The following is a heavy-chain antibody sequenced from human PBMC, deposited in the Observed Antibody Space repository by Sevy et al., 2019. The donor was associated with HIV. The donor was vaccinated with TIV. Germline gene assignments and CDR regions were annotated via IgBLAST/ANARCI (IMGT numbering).Heavy chain of an antibody. V-gene: IGHV3-30-3*01. CDR1: GFTFSSYA. Sequence: GGSPRLSCAASGFTFSSYAMHWVRQAPGKGLEWVAVISYDGSNKYYADSVKGRFTISRDNSKNTLYLQMNSLRAEDTAVYYCASDLYIVGATPHFDYWGQGTLVTVSS. CDR2: ISYDGSNK. CDR3: ASDLYIVGATPHFDY. D-gene: IGHD1-26*01. J-gene: IGHJ4*02.